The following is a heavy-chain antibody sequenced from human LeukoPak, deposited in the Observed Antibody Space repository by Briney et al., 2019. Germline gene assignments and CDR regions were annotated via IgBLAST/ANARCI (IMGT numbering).Heavy chain of an antibody. V-gene: IGHV3-66*01. D-gene: IGHD2-15*01. Sequence: PGGSLRLSCAASGFTFSSNAMSWVRQAPGKGLEWVSVIYSGGSTYYADSVKGRFTISRDNSKNTLYLQMNSLRAEDTAVYYCARDRSRFHFDYWGQGTLVTVSS. CDR1: GFTFSSNA. CDR3: ARDRSRFHFDY. J-gene: IGHJ4*02. CDR2: IYSGGST.